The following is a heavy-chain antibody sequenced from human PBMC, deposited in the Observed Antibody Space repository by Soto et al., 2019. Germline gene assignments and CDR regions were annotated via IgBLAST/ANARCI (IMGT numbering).Heavy chain of an antibody. V-gene: IGHV1-46*03. D-gene: IGHD3-3*01. Sequence: ASVKVSCKASGYTLTSYYMHWGRQAPGQGREWMGIINPSGGSTSYAQRFQGRVTMTRDTSTSTVYMELSSLRSEDTAVYYCARSGYNFWSGYSDYYYYMDVWGKGTTVTVSS. J-gene: IGHJ6*03. CDR1: GYTLTSYY. CDR2: INPSGGST. CDR3: ARSGYNFWSGYSDYYYYMDV.